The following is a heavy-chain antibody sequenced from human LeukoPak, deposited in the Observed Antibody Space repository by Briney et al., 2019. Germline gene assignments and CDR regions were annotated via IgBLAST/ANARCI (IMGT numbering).Heavy chain of an antibody. CDR1: GFTFSNFE. D-gene: IGHD6-13*01. V-gene: IGHV3-48*03. CDR2: MSSSGSIT. CDR3: ARDSRGSSWFFDY. J-gene: IGHJ4*02. Sequence: TGGSLRLSCTASGFTFSNFEMNWVRQAPGRGLEWVSFMSSSGSITYYADSVKGRFTISRDNGKNSLYLQMNSLRVEDTAVYYCARDSRGSSWFFDYWGQGALVTVSS.